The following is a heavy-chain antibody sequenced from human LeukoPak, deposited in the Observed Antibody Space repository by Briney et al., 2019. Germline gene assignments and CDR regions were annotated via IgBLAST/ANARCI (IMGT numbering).Heavy chain of an antibody. D-gene: IGHD6-13*01. J-gene: IGHJ6*02. CDR3: ARDRPLMAAAGLRDYYGMDV. Sequence: SVKVSCKASGGTFSSYAISWVRQAPGQGLEWMGRIIPILGIANYAQKFQGRVTITADKSTSTAYMELSSLRSEDTAVYYCARDRPLMAAAGLRDYYGMDVWGQGTTVTFSS. V-gene: IGHV1-69*04. CDR1: GGTFSSYA. CDR2: IIPILGIA.